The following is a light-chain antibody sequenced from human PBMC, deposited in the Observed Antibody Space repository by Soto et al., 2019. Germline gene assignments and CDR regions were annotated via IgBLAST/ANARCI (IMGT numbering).Light chain of an antibody. Sequence: QSVLTQPASVSGSPGQSITISCTGTSSDVGGYNYVSWYQQYPGKAPKLMIYDVSNRPSGVSNRFSGSKSGNTASLTISGLQAEDEADYYCSSYTTSNTFYVFGTGTKVTV. V-gene: IGLV2-14*03. J-gene: IGLJ1*01. CDR3: SSYTTSNTFYV. CDR2: DVS. CDR1: SSDVGGYNY.